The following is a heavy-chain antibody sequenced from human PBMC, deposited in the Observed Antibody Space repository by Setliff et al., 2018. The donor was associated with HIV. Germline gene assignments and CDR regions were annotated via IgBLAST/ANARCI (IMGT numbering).Heavy chain of an antibody. CDR1: GFTFSSYA. D-gene: IGHD2-2*01. CDR2: ISGSGRKT. V-gene: IGHV3-23*01. Sequence: LRLSCAASGFTFSSYAMSWVRQAPGKGLEWVSSISGSGRKTYYGDSVKGRFTISRDNSWDTVDLQMNTLRAEDTAVYYCAKVPLFVVVPAALGGMDVWGQGTTVTVSS. CDR3: AKVPLFVVVPAALGGMDV. J-gene: IGHJ6*02.